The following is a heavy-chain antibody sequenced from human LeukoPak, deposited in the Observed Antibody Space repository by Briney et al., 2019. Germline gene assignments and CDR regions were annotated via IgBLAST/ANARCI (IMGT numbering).Heavy chain of an antibody. Sequence: GGSLRLSCAASGFTFSSYAMSWVRQAPGKGLEWVSAISGSGGSTYYADSVKGRFTISRDNSRNTLYLQMNSLRAEDTAVYYCAKDGDIVVVPAGGVFDYWGQGTLVTVSS. CDR2: ISGSGGST. CDR3: AKDGDIVVVPAGGVFDY. CDR1: GFTFSSYA. V-gene: IGHV3-23*01. D-gene: IGHD2-2*01. J-gene: IGHJ4*02.